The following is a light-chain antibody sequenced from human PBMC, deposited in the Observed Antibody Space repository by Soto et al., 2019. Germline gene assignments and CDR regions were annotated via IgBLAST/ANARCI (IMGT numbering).Light chain of an antibody. CDR3: QPANSFPFT. CDR2: GAS. V-gene: IGKV1-12*01. J-gene: IGKJ3*01. Sequence: DTQMTQSPSSVSASVGDRVTISCRASQDIHTWLAWYQQKPGKAPNLLIYGASILQSGVPSRFSGSGSVTDFPLTISSLQPEDSATYYCQPANSFPFTFGPGTKVDV. CDR1: QDIHTW.